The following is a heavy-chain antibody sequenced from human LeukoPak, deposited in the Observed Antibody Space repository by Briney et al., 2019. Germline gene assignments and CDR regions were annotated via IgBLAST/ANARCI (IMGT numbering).Heavy chain of an antibody. CDR2: IWSDGRNK. CDR1: GFIFRGHG. Sequence: GGSLRLSCAASGFIFRGHGMYWVRQAPGKGLEWVTNIWSDGRNKYYADSVKGRFTISRDNSKNMSYLQMDSLRAEDTAVYYCVREGVASVGYGTDVWGQGTTVTVSS. J-gene: IGHJ6*02. CDR3: VREGVASVGYGTDV. V-gene: IGHV3-33*01. D-gene: IGHD2-8*01.